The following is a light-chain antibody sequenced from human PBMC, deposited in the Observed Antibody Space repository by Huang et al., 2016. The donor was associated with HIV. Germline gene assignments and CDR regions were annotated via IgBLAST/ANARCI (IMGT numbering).Light chain of an antibody. V-gene: IGKV3-11*01. Sequence: EIVLTQSPATLSLSPGERATLSCRTSQSVSRYLAWYQQQPGQAPRLLIYDASTRATGIPARFSGSGFGTDFTLTISSLEPEDFAVYYCQQRTNWRTFGQGTKLETK. CDR1: QSVSRY. CDR2: DAS. CDR3: QQRTNWRT. J-gene: IGKJ2*01.